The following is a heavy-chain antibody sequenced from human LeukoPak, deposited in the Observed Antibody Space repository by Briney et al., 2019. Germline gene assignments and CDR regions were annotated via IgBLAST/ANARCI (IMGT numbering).Heavy chain of an antibody. D-gene: IGHD4-23*01. CDR1: GGSISSYY. CDR2: IFSIGST. CDR3: ARAEYGVSSGFWGLFDY. Sequence: SETLSLTCTVSGGSISSYYWSWIRQPPGKGLEWIGYIFSIGSTNYNPSLNSRVTISVDTSKNQFSLKLSSVTDADTAVYYCARAEYGVSSGFWGLFDYWGQGTLVTVSS. V-gene: IGHV4-59*01. J-gene: IGHJ4*02.